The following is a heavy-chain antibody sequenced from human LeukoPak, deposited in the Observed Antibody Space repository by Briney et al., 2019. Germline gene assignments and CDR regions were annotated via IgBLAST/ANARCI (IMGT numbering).Heavy chain of an antibody. CDR3: ARVFGYSYGYTRFDY. CDR1: GGSFSGYY. J-gene: IGHJ4*02. CDR2: INHSGST. Sequence: PSETLSLTCAVYGGSFSGYYWSWIRQPPGKGLEWIGEINHSGSTNYNPSLKSRATISVDTSKNQFSLKLSSVTAADTAVYYCARVFGYSYGYTRFDYWGQGTLVTVSS. D-gene: IGHD5-18*01. V-gene: IGHV4-34*01.